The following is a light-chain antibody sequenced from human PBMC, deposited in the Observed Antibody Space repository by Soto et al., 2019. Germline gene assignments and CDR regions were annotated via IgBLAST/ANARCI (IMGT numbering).Light chain of an antibody. CDR2: DAS. CDR1: QSVSSY. V-gene: IGKV3-11*01. Sequence: EIVLTQSPATLSLSPGERATLSCRASQSVSSYLAWYQQKPGQAPRLLIYDASNRATGIPARFSGSGSGTDFTLTISSLEPEDFAVYYCQKRSKDTFGQGTRLEIK. CDR3: QKRSKDT. J-gene: IGKJ5*01.